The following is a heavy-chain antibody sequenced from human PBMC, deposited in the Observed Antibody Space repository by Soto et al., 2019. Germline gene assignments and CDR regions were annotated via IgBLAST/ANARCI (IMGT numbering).Heavy chain of an antibody. Sequence: SVKVSCKASGGTFSSYAISWVRQAPGQGLEWMGGIIPMFDKTYYAQKFLGRITNTADKSTSTAYLELSSLRSDDTAVFYCAREAPVYYNAMDAWGQGTMVTVSS. CDR3: AREAPVYYNAMDA. CDR1: GGTFSSYA. CDR2: IIPMFDKT. J-gene: IGHJ6*02. V-gene: IGHV1-69*06.